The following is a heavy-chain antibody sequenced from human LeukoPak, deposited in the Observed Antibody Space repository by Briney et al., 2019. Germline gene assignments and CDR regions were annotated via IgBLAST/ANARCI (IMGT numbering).Heavy chain of an antibody. CDR1: GFTFSNYE. J-gene: IGHJ4*02. D-gene: IGHD2-2*01. Sequence: PGGSLRLSCAASGFTFSNYEMNWVRQAPGKGLEWVSYIGTSGSTKYYADSVRRRFTISRDNAENSLHLQMNSLRAEDAAVYYCARRYCSSTSCTLDYWGQGTLVTVSS. CDR2: IGTSGSTK. CDR3: ARRYCSSTSCTLDY. V-gene: IGHV3-48*03.